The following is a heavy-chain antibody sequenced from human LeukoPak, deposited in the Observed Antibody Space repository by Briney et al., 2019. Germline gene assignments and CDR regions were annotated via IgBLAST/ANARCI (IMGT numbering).Heavy chain of an antibody. CDR3: AKVRDTSGSRFDY. Sequence: GASVKVSCKASGYTFTGYYMHWVRQAPGQGLEWMGWINPNSGGTNYAQKFQGRVTMTRDTSISTAYMELSRLRSDDTAVYYCAKVRDTSGSRFDYWGQGTLVTVSS. CDR1: GYTFTGYY. D-gene: IGHD3-22*01. V-gene: IGHV1-2*02. CDR2: INPNSGGT. J-gene: IGHJ4*02.